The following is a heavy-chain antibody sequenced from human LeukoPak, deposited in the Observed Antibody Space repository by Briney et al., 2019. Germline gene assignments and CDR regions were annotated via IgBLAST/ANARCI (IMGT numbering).Heavy chain of an antibody. Sequence: GGSLRLSCAASGFTFSSYAMSWVRQAPGKGLEWVSAISGSGGSTYYADSVKGRFIISRDNAKNSLYLQMNGLRAEDTAFYYCAREEYFYALDCWGQGTLVTVPS. J-gene: IGHJ4*02. CDR1: GFTFSSYA. CDR3: AREEYFYALDC. D-gene: IGHD2/OR15-2a*01. V-gene: IGHV3-23*01. CDR2: ISGSGGST.